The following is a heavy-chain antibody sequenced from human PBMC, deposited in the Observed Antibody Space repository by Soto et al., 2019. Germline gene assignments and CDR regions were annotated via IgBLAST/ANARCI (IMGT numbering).Heavy chain of an antibody. CDR2: VSGDASNT. CDR3: ARDVRASGEMFDY. V-gene: IGHV3-23*01. Sequence: VGSLKISSAASGFTFTNYGLSWVRKAPGKGLDWVATVSGDASNTHYADSVKGRFTISRDNSKSILFLQMKSLRVEDTAIYYCARDVRASGEMFDYWGQGTQVTVSS. D-gene: IGHD4-17*01. CDR1: GFTFTNYG. J-gene: IGHJ4*02.